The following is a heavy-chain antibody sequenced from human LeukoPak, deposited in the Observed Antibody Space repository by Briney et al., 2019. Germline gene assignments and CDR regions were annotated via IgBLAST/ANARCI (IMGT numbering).Heavy chain of an antibody. Sequence: PSETLSLTCTVSGGSISSYYWSWIRQPPGKGLEWIGYIYYSGSTNYNPSLKSRVTISVDTSKNQFSLKLSSVTAADTAVYYCARHLRGYAGPGDWGQGTLVTVSS. CDR1: GGSISSYY. CDR3: ARHLRGYAGPGD. J-gene: IGHJ4*02. D-gene: IGHD1-1*01. V-gene: IGHV4-59*08. CDR2: IYYSGST.